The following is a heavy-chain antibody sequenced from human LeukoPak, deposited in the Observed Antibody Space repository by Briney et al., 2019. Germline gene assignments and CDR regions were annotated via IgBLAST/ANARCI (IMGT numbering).Heavy chain of an antibody. Sequence: GGSLRLSCAASGFTFSSYVMHWVRQAPGKGLEWVAIISYDGSNEYYADSVRGRFTISRDNSKNTLYLQMNSLRAEDTAVYFCAKGSKAVLFTRDHYMDVWGKGITVTISS. CDR3: AKGSKAVLFTRDHYMDV. D-gene: IGHD6-19*01. CDR1: GFTFSSYV. J-gene: IGHJ6*03. CDR2: ISYDGSNE. V-gene: IGHV3-30*04.